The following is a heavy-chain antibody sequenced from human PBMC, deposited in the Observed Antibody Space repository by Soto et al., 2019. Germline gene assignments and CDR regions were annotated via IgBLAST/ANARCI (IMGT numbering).Heavy chain of an antibody. J-gene: IGHJ3*02. CDR3: ARDRSDSSRADSFDI. CDR2: IYRGDAT. Sequence: LRLSCAVSGFSVSDNYMSWVRQAPGKGLEWVSVIYRGDATHYADSVKGRFTISRDNSKNTVYLQMNSLRAEDTAVYYCARDRSDSSRADSFDIWGQGTMVTVSS. V-gene: IGHV3-53*01. CDR1: GFSVSDNY. D-gene: IGHD6-25*01.